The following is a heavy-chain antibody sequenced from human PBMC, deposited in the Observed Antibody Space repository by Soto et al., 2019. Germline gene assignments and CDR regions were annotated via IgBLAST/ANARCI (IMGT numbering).Heavy chain of an antibody. CDR3: ARGIDYYDSSGYYYYPL. CDR2: INHSGST. J-gene: IGHJ4*02. CDR1: WGSFSGYD. V-gene: IGHV4-34*01. D-gene: IGHD3-22*01. Sequence: SETLCLTCAVYWGSFSGYDWSWIRQPPGKGLEWIGEINHSGSTNYNPSLKSRVTISVDTSKNQFSLKLSSVTAADTAVYYCARGIDYYDSSGYYYYPLWGQGTLVTVSS.